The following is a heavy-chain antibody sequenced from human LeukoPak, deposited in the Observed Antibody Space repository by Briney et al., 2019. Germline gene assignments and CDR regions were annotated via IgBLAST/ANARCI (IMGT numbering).Heavy chain of an antibody. CDR2: ISFSGDII. CDR1: GFTFSGYE. D-gene: IGHD2-21*02. J-gene: IGHJ2*01. V-gene: IGHV3-48*03. Sequence: PGGSLRLSCAASGFTFSGYEMNWVRQAPGRGLEWVSYISFSGDIIHYADSVKGRFTVSRENTKNSLYLQMNSLRAEDTAVYYCARDRGKGDAPYWYFDLWGRGTLVTVSS. CDR3: ARDRGKGDAPYWYFDL.